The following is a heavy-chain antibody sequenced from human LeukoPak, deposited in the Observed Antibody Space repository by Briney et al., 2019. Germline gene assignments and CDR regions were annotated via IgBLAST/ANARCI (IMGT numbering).Heavy chain of an antibody. CDR1: GGSFSGYY. CDR3: ARDSYYYYGMDV. J-gene: IGHJ6*04. V-gene: IGHV4-34*01. Sequence: SETLSLTCAVYGGSFSGYYWSWIRQPPGKGLEWIGEINHSGSTNYNPSLKSRVTISVDTSKNQFSLKLSSVTAADTAVYYCARDSYYYYGMDVWGKGTTVTVSS. CDR2: INHSGST.